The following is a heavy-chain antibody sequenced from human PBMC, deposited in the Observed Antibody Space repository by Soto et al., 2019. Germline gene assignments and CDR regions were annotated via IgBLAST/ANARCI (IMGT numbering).Heavy chain of an antibody. J-gene: IGHJ4*02. Sequence: EASVKVSCKTSGGTFSTYAIYWVRQAPGQGLEWMGAIIPLFGTADYAQKFQGRVTITADESTSTAYMELSSLRSEDTAVYYCARHKGRYSSGYYYFDYWGQGTLVTVSS. CDR1: GGTFSTYA. CDR2: IIPLFGTA. CDR3: ARHKGRYSSGYYYFDY. D-gene: IGHD6-19*01. V-gene: IGHV1-69*13.